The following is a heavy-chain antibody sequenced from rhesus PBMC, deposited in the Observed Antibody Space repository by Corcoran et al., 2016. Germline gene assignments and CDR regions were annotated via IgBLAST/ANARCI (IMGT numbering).Heavy chain of an antibody. J-gene: IGHJ4*01. CDR1: GFTFSSYG. D-gene: IGHD5-42*01. Sequence: EVQLVESGGGLVQPGGSLRLSCAASGFTFSSYGMHWVRQAPGKGLEWVAVISYDGSKKYYADSVNDRFTSSIDNSKNMLYLQMNNLKVEDTAVYYCARDPGYSGYRSFDYWGQGVLVTVSS. V-gene: IGHV3-54*02. CDR3: ARDPGYSGYRSFDY. CDR2: ISYDGSKK.